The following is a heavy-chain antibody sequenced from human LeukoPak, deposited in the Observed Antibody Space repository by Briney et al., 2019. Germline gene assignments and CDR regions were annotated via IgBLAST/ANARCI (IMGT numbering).Heavy chain of an antibody. CDR2: IDNAGSIT. V-gene: IGHV3-74*03. CDR1: GFTFSNYW. D-gene: IGHD1-26*01. J-gene: IGHJ4*02. CDR3: VRGGAGSGSFDY. Sequence: GGSLRLSCAASGFTFSNYWIHWVRQAPGKGLVWVSRIDNAGSITTYADSVKGRFTISRDNAENTLYLQMNSLRVEDTAVYYCVRGGAGSGSFDYWGQGTLVTVSS.